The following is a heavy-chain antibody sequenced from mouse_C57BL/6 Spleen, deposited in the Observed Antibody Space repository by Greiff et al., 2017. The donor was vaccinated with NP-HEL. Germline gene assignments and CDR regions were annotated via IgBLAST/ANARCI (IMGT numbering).Heavy chain of an antibody. Sequence: QVQLQQPGAELVKPGASVKMSCKASGYTFTSYWITWVKQRPGQGLEWIGDIYPGSGSTNYNEKFKSKATLTVDTSSSTAYMQLISLTSEDSAVYYCARWGSQPLPGSYAMDYWGQGTSVTVSS. CDR1: GYTFTSYW. CDR3: ARWGSQPLPGSYAMDY. J-gene: IGHJ4*01. CDR2: IYPGSGST. V-gene: IGHV1-55*01. D-gene: IGHD1-1*01.